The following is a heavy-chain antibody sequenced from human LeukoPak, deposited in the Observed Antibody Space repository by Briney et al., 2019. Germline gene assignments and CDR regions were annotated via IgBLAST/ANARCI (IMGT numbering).Heavy chain of an antibody. J-gene: IGHJ4*02. CDR1: GFTFSGYG. CDR3: ARDGPEYDSSGYYYLDY. Sequence: GGSLRLSCAASGFTFSGYGMHWVRQAPGKGLEWVSSISSSSSYIYYADSVKGRFTISRDNAKNSLYLQMNSLRAEDTAVYYCARDGPEYDSSGYYYLDYWGQGTLVTVSS. CDR2: ISSSSSYI. V-gene: IGHV3-21*01. D-gene: IGHD3-22*01.